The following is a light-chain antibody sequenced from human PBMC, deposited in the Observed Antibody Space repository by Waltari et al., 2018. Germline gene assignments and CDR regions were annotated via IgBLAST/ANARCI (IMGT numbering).Light chain of an antibody. Sequence: DIQITQSPSTLSASVGDRFTIPCRASQSISSGLAWYQQKPGKAPNLLIYKASTLQSGVPSRFSGFRSGTEFTLTISSLQPDDFATYFCQQYKSYPLTFGGGTKVEI. CDR2: KAS. J-gene: IGKJ4*01. CDR1: QSISSG. V-gene: IGKV1-5*03. CDR3: QQYKSYPLT.